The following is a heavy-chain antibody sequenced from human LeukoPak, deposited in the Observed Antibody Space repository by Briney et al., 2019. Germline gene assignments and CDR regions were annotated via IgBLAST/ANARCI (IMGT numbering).Heavy chain of an antibody. CDR3: AKDDILTGYSFINYYYYYMDV. J-gene: IGHJ6*03. CDR2: ISGSGGST. V-gene: IGHV3-23*01. CDR1: GFTFSSYA. D-gene: IGHD3-9*01. Sequence: GGSLRLSCAASGFTFSSYAMSWVRQAPGKGLEWVSAISGSGGSTYYADSVKGRFTISRDNSKNTLYLQMNSLRAEDTAVYYCAKDDILTGYSFINYYYYYMDVWGKGTTVTISS.